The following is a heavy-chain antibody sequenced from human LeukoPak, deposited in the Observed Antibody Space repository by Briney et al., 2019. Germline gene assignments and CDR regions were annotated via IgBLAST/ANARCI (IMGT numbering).Heavy chain of an antibody. CDR2: MNPNSGNT. CDR3: ARGYSTNRKNRYWFDP. CDR1: GYTFTSYD. D-gene: IGHD2-2*01. J-gene: IGHJ5*02. V-gene: IGHV1-8*01. Sequence: ASVKVSCKASGYTFTSYDINWVRQATGQGLEWMGWMNPNSGNTGYAQKFQGRVTMTRNTSISTAYMELSSLRSEDTAVYYCARGYSTNRKNRYWFDPWGQGTLVTVSS.